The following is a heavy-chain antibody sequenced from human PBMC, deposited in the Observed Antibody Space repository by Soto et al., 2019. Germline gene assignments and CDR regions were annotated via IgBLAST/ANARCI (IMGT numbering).Heavy chain of an antibody. V-gene: IGHV1-2*04. CDR3: ARDYYVRRASYAIEI. Sequence: ASVKVSCKASGYNFTGYYIHWVRQAPGQGLEWMGWINPNSGGANIAQKFQGWVTMTRDTSISTAYMELTRLRSNDTAVYYCARDYYVRRASYAIEIRGPGTMVTVSS. J-gene: IGHJ4*03. CDR2: INPNSGGA. D-gene: IGHD3-10*02. CDR1: GYNFTGYY.